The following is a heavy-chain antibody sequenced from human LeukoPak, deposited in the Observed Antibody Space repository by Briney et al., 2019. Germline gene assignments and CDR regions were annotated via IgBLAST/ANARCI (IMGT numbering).Heavy chain of an antibody. CDR3: ARGASSGSYSYFDY. CDR2: INHSGST. V-gene: IGHV4-34*01. J-gene: IGHJ4*02. Sequence: PSETLSLTCAVYGGSFSGYYWSWIRQLPGKGLEWIGEINHSGSTNYNPSLKSRVTISVDTSKNQFSLKLSSVTAADTAVYYCARGASSGSYSYFDYWGQGTLVTVSS. D-gene: IGHD1-26*01. CDR1: GGSFSGYY.